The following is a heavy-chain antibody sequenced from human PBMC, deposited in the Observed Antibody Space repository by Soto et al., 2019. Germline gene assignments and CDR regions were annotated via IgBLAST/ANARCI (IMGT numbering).Heavy chain of an antibody. CDR1: GFTFSSYW. CDR3: ATSGGEMATISPGGFDY. V-gene: IGHV3-7*01. CDR2: IKQDGSEK. D-gene: IGHD5-12*01. Sequence: PGGSLRLSCAASGFTFSSYWMSWVRQAPGKGLEWVANIKQDGSEKYYVDSVKGRFTISRDNAKNSLYLQMNSLRAEDTAVYYCATSGGEMATISPGGFDYWGQGTLVTVSS. J-gene: IGHJ4*02.